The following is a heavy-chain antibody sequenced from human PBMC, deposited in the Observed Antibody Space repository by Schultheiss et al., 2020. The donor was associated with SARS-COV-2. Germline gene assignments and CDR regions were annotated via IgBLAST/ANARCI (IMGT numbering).Heavy chain of an antibody. V-gene: IGHV4-59*12. J-gene: IGHJ5*02. D-gene: IGHD6-13*01. CDR1: GVSISRYN. CDR2: IYYSGST. Sequence: SETLSLTCTVSGVSISRYNWSWIRQPXGKGLEWIGYIYYSGSTYYNPSLKSRVTMSVDTSKNQFSLKLSSVTAEDTAMYYCARTIAAAGTGGWFDPWGQG. CDR3: ARTIAAAGTGGWFDP.